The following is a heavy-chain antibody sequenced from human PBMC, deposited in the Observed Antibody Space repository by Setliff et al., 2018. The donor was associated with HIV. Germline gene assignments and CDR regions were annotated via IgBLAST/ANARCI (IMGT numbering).Heavy chain of an antibody. CDR2: ISWDGGST. D-gene: IGHD5-12*01. CDR1: GFTFDDYT. J-gene: IGHJ5*02. CDR3: ARVASGYDYGWLDP. Sequence: GGSLRLSCAASGFTFDDYTMHWVRQAPGKGLEWVSLISWDGGSTYYADSVKGRFTVSRDNAKNTLYLQMNSLRAEDTAVYYCARVASGYDYGWLDPWGQGTLVTVSS. V-gene: IGHV3-43*01.